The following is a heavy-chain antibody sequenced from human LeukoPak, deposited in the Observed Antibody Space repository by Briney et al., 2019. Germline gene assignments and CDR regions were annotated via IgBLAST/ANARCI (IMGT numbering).Heavy chain of an antibody. V-gene: IGHV3-23*01. J-gene: IGHJ4*02. CDR1: GFTFSSYA. CDR3: AKDREYSGSYPAFDY. D-gene: IGHD1-26*01. CDR2: ISGSGGST. Sequence: AGGSLRLSCAASGFTFSSYAMSWVRQAPGKGLEWVSDISGSGGSTYYADSVKGRFTVSRDNSKNTLYLQMISLRAEDTAVYYCAKDREYSGSYPAFDYWGQGTLVTVSS.